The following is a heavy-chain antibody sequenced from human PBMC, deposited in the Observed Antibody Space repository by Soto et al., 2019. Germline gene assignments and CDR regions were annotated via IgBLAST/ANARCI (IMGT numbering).Heavy chain of an antibody. D-gene: IGHD3-3*01. CDR3: TTDAPFITIFGVVISGYYYGMDV. CDR2: IKSKTDGGTT. Sequence: GSLRLSCAASGFTFSNAWMSWVRQAPGKGLEWVGRIKSKTDGGTTDYAAPVKGRFTISRDDSKNTLYLQMNSLKTEDTAVYYCTTDAPFITIFGVVISGYYYGMDVWGQGTTVTVSS. CDR1: GFTFSNAW. J-gene: IGHJ6*02. V-gene: IGHV3-15*01.